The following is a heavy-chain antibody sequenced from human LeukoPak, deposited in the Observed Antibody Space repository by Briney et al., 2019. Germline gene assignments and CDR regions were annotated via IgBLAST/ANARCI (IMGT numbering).Heavy chain of an antibody. J-gene: IGHJ6*02. CDR2: IYYTGST. V-gene: IGHV4-39*01. D-gene: IGHD3-22*01. CDR3: ASTYYYDSSGYYHGMDV. CDR1: GGSISSSTYY. Sequence: SETLSLTCTVSGGSISSSTYYWGWIRQPPGKGLEWIGSIYYTGSTYYNPSLKSRVTISVDTSKNQFSLKLSSVTAADTAVYYCASTYYYDSSGYYHGMDVWGQGTTVTVSS.